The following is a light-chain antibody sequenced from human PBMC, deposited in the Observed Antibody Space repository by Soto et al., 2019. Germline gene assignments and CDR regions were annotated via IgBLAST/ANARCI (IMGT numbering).Light chain of an antibody. CDR1: QSLLYSNGNNY. CDR3: MQPLQTPKT. V-gene: IGKV2-28*01. Sequence: DIVMTQSPLSLSVTPGEPASISCRSSQSLLYSNGNNYLDWYLQKPGQSPQLLIYLGSNRASGVPDRFSASGSGTDFTLKISRVEADDVGVYYCMQPLQTPKTFGQGTKLEIK. J-gene: IGKJ2*01. CDR2: LGS.